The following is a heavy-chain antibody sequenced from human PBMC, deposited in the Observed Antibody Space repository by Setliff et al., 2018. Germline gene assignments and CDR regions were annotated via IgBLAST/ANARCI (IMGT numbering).Heavy chain of an antibody. CDR2: IDWDDDK. CDR1: GFSLSTSGMR. Sequence: SGPTLVNPTQTLTLTCTFSGFSLSTSGMRVSWIRQPPGKALEWLARIDWDDDKFYSTSLKTRLTLSKDTSKNQVVLTRTNMDPVDTATYYCARSPSGEFDYWGQGTLVTVSS. D-gene: IGHD1-26*01. CDR3: ARSPSGEFDY. J-gene: IGHJ4*02. V-gene: IGHV2-70*04.